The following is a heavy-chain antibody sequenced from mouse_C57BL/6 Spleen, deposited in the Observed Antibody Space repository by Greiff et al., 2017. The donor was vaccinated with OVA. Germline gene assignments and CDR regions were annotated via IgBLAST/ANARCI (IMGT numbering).Heavy chain of an antibody. V-gene: IGHV14-2*01. J-gene: IGHJ4*01. CDR2: IDPEAGET. Sequence: VQLQQSGAELVKPGASVKLSCTASGFNIKDYYMHWVKQRPEQGLEWIGRIDPEAGETKYAPKFQGKATITADTSSNTAYLQLSSLTSEDTAVYYCARDYDYFFYTMDYWGQGTSVTVSS. CDR1: GFNIKDYY. D-gene: IGHD2-4*01. CDR3: ARDYDYFFYTMDY.